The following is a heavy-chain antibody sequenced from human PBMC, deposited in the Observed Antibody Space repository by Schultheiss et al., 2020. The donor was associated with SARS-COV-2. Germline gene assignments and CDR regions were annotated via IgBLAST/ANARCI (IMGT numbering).Heavy chain of an antibody. CDR2: ISSSSSTI. Sequence: GGSLRLSCAASGFTFSSYSMNWVRQAPGKGLEWISYISSSSSTIYYANSVKGRFTISRDNAKNSLYLQMNSLRAEDTALYHCARDRANPGGMDVWGQGTTVTVSS. D-gene: IGHD4/OR15-4a*01. J-gene: IGHJ6*02. V-gene: IGHV3-48*01. CDR3: ARDRANPGGMDV. CDR1: GFTFSSYS.